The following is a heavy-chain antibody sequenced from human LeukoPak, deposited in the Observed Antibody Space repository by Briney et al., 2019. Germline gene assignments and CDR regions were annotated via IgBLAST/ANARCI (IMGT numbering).Heavy chain of an antibody. V-gene: IGHV4-34*01. D-gene: IGHD6-19*01. CDR1: GGSFSGYY. CDR2: INHSGST. CDR3: ARQKGGVAGLKYYFDY. J-gene: IGHJ4*02. Sequence: SETLSLTCAVYGGSFSGYYWSWTRQPPGKGLEWIGEINHSGSTNYNPSLKSRVTISVDTSKNQFSLNLRSVTAADTAVYYCARQKGGVAGLKYYFDYWGQRTVVSASS.